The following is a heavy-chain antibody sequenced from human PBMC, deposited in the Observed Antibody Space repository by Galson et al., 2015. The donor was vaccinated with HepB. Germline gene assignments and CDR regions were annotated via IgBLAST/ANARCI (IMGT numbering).Heavy chain of an antibody. CDR1: GFTFSNAR. CDR3: ATGTLHWWGGALDY. D-gene: IGHD2-15*01. J-gene: IGHJ4*02. V-gene: IGHV3-15*07. Sequence: SLRLSCAASGFTFSNARMNWVRQAPGKGLEWVGRVKTKRDGGTTDYAAPVKGRFTISRDDSKNTLYLQMDSLKTEDTAVYYCATGTLHWWGGALDYWGRGTLVTVSS. CDR2: VKTKRDGGTT.